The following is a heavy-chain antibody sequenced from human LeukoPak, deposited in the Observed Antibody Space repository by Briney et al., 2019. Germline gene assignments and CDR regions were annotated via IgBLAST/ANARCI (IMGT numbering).Heavy chain of an antibody. Sequence: GGSLRLSCVASEFNFFSYGMQWVRQAPGKGLVWVSRIFTDGSTTSYADSVKGRFTISSDNANNTFYLQMNRLRAEDTAVYYCARELPRKVTLADWGQGTLPSVSP. CDR1: EFNFFSYG. V-gene: IGHV3-74*01. CDR2: IFTDGSTT. J-gene: IGHJ4*01. CDR3: ARELPRKVTLAD. D-gene: IGHD2-21*02.